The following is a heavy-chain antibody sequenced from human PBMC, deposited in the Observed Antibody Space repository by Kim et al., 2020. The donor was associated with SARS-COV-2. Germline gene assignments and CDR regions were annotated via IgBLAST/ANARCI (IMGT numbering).Heavy chain of an antibody. CDR2: ISWNSSSI. CDR1: GFTFDDYA. CDR3: AKGQYTVPHYYVSTPGDS. Sequence: GGSLRLSCAASGFTFDDYAMHWVRQAPGKGLEWVSGISWNSSSIGYADSVKGRFTISRDNAKNSLYLQMNSLRAEDTAVYYCAKGQYTVPHYYVSTPGDSWGQGT. V-gene: IGHV3-9*01. J-gene: IGHJ4*02. D-gene: IGHD3-22*01.